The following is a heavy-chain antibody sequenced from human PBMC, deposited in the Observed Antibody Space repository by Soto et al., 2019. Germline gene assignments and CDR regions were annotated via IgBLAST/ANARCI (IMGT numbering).Heavy chain of an antibody. CDR1: GFAFSSHP. V-gene: IGHV3-23*01. J-gene: IGHJ3*01. D-gene: IGHD6-6*01. Sequence: TGGSLRLSCAASGFAFSSHPMSWVRQAPERGLEWVSGISDGGDLTYNADSVKGRFTISRDNSKNILLLQMNSLRAEDTALYYCARRAFGSSRSFDLWGQGTMVTVSS. CDR3: ARRAFGSSRSFDL. CDR2: ISDGGDLT.